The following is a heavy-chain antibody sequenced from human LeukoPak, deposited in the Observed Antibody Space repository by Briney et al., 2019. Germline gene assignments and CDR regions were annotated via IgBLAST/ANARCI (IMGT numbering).Heavy chain of an antibody. CDR3: ASHCGGDCYSPRFDY. J-gene: IGHJ4*02. D-gene: IGHD2-21*02. Sequence: GGSLRLSCAASGFTFSSYAMSWVRQAPGKGLEWVSAISGSGGSTYYVDSVKGRFTISRDNSKNTLYLQMNSLRAEDTAVYYCASHCGGDCYSPRFDYWGQGTLVTVSS. V-gene: IGHV3-23*01. CDR2: ISGSGGST. CDR1: GFTFSSYA.